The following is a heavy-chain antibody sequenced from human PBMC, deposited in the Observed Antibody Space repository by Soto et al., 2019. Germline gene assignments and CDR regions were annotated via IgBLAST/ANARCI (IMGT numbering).Heavy chain of an antibody. CDR2: IKSKTDGGRT. D-gene: IGHD5-18*01. J-gene: IGHJ6*02. CDR3: TTEDTAMVRYEYYGMDV. CDR1: GFTFSNAW. V-gene: IGHV3-15*01. Sequence: GGSLRLSCAASGFTFSNAWMSWVRQAPGKGLERVGRIKSKTDGGRTDYAATVKGRFTISRDDSKNTLYLQINSLKTEDTAVYYCTTEDTAMVRYEYYGMDVWGQGTTVTVSS.